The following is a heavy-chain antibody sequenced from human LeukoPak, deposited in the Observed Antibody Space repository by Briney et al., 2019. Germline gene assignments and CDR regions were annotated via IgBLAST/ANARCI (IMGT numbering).Heavy chain of an antibody. V-gene: IGHV4-59*01. CDR3: ATGRATIQLDH. CDR1: GGSISSYY. J-gene: IGHJ4*02. D-gene: IGHD5-12*01. CDR2: IYYSGST. Sequence: SETLSLTCTVSGGSISSYYWSWIRQPPGKGLEWIGYIYYSGSTNYNPSLKSRVTISVDTSKNQFSLKLSSVTAADTAVYYCATGRATIQLDHWGQGTLVTVSS.